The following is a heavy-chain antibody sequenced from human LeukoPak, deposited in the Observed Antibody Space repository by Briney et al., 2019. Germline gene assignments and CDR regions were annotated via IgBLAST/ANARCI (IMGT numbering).Heavy chain of an antibody. CDR3: ARIAYCSSTSCYTRPYYYYGMDV. CDR1: GGTFSSYA. Sequence: ASVKVSCKASGGTFSSYAISWVRQAPGQGLEWMGGIIPIFGTANYAQKFQGRVTITADESTSTAYMELSSLRSEDTAVYYCARIAYCSSTSCYTRPYYYYGMDVWGQGTTVTVSS. V-gene: IGHV1-69*13. CDR2: IIPIFGTA. J-gene: IGHJ6*02. D-gene: IGHD2-2*02.